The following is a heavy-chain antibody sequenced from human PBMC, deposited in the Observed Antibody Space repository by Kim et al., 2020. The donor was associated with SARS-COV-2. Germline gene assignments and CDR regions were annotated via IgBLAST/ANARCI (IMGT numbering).Heavy chain of an antibody. Sequence: SETLSLTCTVSGGSISSSSYYWGWIRQPPGKGLEWIGSIYYSGSTYYNPSLKSRVTISVDTSKNQFSLKLSSVTAADTAVYYCARRPIGSSGPFDYWGQGTLVTVSS. J-gene: IGHJ4*02. V-gene: IGHV4-39*01. CDR3: ARRPIGSSGPFDY. D-gene: IGHD6-6*01. CDR1: GGSISSSSYY. CDR2: IYYSGST.